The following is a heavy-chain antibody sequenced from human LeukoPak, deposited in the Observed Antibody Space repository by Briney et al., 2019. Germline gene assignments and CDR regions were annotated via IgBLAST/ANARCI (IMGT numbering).Heavy chain of an antibody. D-gene: IGHD3-10*01. CDR3: AGDVLLWFGEPQGTYDY. Sequence: ASETLSLTCAVYGGSFSGYYWSWIRQPPGKGLEWIGEINHSGSTNYNPSLKSRVTISVDTSKNQFSLKLSSVTAADTAVYYCAGDVLLWFGEPQGTYDYWGQGTLVTVSS. CDR1: GGSFSGYY. J-gene: IGHJ4*02. V-gene: IGHV4-34*01. CDR2: INHSGST.